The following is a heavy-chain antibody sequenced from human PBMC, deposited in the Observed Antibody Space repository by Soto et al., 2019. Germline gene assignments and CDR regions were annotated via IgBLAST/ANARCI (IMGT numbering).Heavy chain of an antibody. CDR1: GFTFSSYG. CDR2: ISYDGSNK. J-gene: IGHJ4*02. D-gene: IGHD2-15*01. CDR3: AKSDGGDIVVVVAATTFDY. Sequence: QVQLVESGGGVVQPGRSLRLSCAASGFTFSSYGMLWVRQAPGKGLEWVAVISYDGSNKYYADSVKGRFTISRDNSKNTLYLQMNSLRAEDTAVYYCAKSDGGDIVVVVAATTFDYWGQGTLVTVSS. V-gene: IGHV3-30*18.